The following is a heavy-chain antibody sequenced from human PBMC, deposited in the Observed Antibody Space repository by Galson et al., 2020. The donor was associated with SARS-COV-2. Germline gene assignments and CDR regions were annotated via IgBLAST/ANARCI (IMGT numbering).Heavy chain of an antibody. CDR1: GFTFSTYA. D-gene: IGHD2-21*02. V-gene: IGHV3-23*01. CDR3: AKDWRGETCDGDCLVD. J-gene: IGHJ4*02. CDR2: VTGGGGNT. Sequence: GGSLRLSCAASGFTFSTYAMSWVRQAPGKGLEWVSSVTGGGGNTYYADSVRGRFTISRDNSQNTVYLQMNSLRAEDTAVYYCAKDWRGETCDGDCLVDWGQGTLVTVSS.